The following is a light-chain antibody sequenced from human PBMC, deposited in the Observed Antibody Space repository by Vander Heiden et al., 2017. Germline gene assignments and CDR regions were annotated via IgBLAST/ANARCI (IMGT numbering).Light chain of an antibody. Sequence: SSELTQDPAVSVALGQTVRITCQGDSLRSYYASWYQQKPGQAPVLVIYDKNNRPAVIPDRFSGTSSGNTASLTITGAQAEEEADYYCNSRDSSGIYVVFGGGTKLTVL. V-gene: IGLV3-19*01. CDR3: NSRDSSGIYVV. CDR1: SLRSYY. J-gene: IGLJ2*01. CDR2: DKN.